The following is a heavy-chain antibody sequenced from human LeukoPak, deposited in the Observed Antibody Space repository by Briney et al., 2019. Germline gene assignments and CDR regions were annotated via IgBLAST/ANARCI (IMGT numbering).Heavy chain of an antibody. J-gene: IGHJ4*02. CDR3: AKGYSSSWYEIDY. CDR1: GFTFSSYG. V-gene: IGHV3-30*02. CDR2: IRYDGSNK. D-gene: IGHD6-13*01. Sequence: PGGSLRLSCAASGFTFSSYGMHWVRQAPGKGLEWVAFIRYDGSNKYYADSVKGRFTISRDNSKNTLYLQMSSLRAEDTAVYYCAKGYSSSWYEIDYWGQGTLVTVSS.